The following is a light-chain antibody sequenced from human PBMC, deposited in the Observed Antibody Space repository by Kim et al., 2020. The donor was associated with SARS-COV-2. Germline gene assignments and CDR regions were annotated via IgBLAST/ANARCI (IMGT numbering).Light chain of an antibody. CDR2: AAS. CDR1: QSISRH. CDR3: QQSYITPFT. Sequence: ASVGDRVTITCRATQSISRHLNWYQQKPVRAPKLLISAASTLQGGVPSRFSGSGSETDFTLTISSLQPDDFATYFCQQSYITPFTFGPGTKVDIK. V-gene: IGKV1-39*01. J-gene: IGKJ3*01.